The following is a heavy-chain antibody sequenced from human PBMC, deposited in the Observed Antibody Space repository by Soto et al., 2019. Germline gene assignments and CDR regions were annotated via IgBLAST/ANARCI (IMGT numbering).Heavy chain of an antibody. D-gene: IGHD4-17*01. V-gene: IGHV4-30-2*01. J-gene: IGHJ6*02. CDR2: IYHSGYT. CDR3: ARAHYGDYGYGMDV. Sequence: QLQLQESGSGLVKPSQTLSLTCAVSGGSISSGGNSWSRIRQPPGKGLEWIGYIYHSGYTYCNPSLKSRVTISVDRSKNQFSLKLSSVTAAVTAVYSCARAHYGDYGYGMDVWGQGTTVTVSS. CDR1: GGSISSGGNS.